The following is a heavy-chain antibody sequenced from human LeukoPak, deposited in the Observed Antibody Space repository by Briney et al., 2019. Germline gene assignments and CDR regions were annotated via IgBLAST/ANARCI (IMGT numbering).Heavy chain of an antibody. V-gene: IGHV4-4*07. J-gene: IGHJ6*02. CDR3: ARDRRDPTYSYGLDV. CDR1: GGSISSYY. Sequence: PSETLSLTCTVSGGSISSYYWCWIRLPPPPGMERDWRIYTSGSTNYSPPLKSRVTMSVDTPKTQLSLKLSSVSAADRAVYYCARDRRDPTYSYGLDVWGQGTTVTVSS. CDR2: IYTSGST.